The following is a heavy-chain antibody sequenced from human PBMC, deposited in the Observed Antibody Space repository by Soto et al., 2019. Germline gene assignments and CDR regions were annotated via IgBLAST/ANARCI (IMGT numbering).Heavy chain of an antibody. J-gene: IGHJ6*03. CDR2: ISSNGGST. CDR3: ARDRIPTDYYGSGSLDHYYYYYYMDV. V-gene: IGHV3-64*01. Sequence: GGSLRLSCAASGFTFSSYAMHWVHQAPGKGLEYVSAISSNGGSTYYANSVKGRFTISRDNSKNTLYLQMGSLRAEDMAVYYCARDRIPTDYYGSGSLDHYYYYYYMDVWGKGTTVTVSS. D-gene: IGHD3-10*01. CDR1: GFTFSSYA.